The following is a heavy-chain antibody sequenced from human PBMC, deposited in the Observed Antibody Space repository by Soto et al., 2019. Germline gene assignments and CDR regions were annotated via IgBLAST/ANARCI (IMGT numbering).Heavy chain of an antibody. Sequence: PGGSLRLSCVASGFTFSNDWMSWVRQAPGKGLEWVATIKQDGSEKYYVDSVKGRFTVSRDNTKNSLYLQMNSLRAEGTAVYYCARGDYFDRRFDFWGQGALVTVSS. CDR2: IKQDGSEK. D-gene: IGHD3-9*01. CDR3: ARGDYFDRRFDF. J-gene: IGHJ4*02. CDR1: GFTFSNDW. V-gene: IGHV3-7*03.